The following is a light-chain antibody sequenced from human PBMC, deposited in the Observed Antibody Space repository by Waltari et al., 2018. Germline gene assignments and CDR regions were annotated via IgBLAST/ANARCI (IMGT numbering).Light chain of an antibody. V-gene: IGLV6-57*03. Sequence: VFTQPHSVSGSPGQTVTISCTRSSSSIDSKYVQWYQQRPGSAPTTVIYKDIQRPSGVPDLFSGSIDRPANSASLTISGLKSEDEADYYCQSADGSYNPVFGGGTRLTVL. J-gene: IGLJ2*01. CDR2: KDI. CDR3: QSADGSYNPV. CDR1: SSSIDSKY.